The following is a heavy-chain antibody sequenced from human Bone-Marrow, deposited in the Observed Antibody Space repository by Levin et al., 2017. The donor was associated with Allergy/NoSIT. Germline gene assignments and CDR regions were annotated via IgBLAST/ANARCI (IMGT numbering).Heavy chain of an antibody. D-gene: IGHD2-8*01. CDR2: TYYRSKWYN. Sequence: SQTLSLTCAISGDSVSSNSAAWNWIRQSPSRGLEWLGRTYYRSKWYNDYAVSVKSRITINPDTSKNQFSLQLNSVTPEDTAVYYCAADYCTNGVCYGGDFDYWGQGTLVTVSS. J-gene: IGHJ4*02. CDR3: AADYCTNGVCYGGDFDY. CDR1: GDSVSSNSAA. V-gene: IGHV6-1*01.